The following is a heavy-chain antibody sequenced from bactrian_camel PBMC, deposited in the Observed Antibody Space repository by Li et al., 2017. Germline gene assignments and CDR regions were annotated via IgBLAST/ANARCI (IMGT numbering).Heavy chain of an antibody. CDR2: IDSVGRV. J-gene: IGHJ4*01. V-gene: IGHV3S53*01. CDR1: GDTASSVC. CDR3: ASDSLGPAEFQGCDAWLRGDARGNY. D-gene: IGHD1*01. Sequence: VQLVESGGGSVHAGGSLRLSCVASGDTASSVCMAWFRHPPGKPGLEREGEGLAAIDSVGRVRYRESVKGRFTVSQDSATNSVYLQMNSLKPEDTAIYYCASDSLGPAEFQGCDAWLRGDARGNYWGQGTQVTVS.